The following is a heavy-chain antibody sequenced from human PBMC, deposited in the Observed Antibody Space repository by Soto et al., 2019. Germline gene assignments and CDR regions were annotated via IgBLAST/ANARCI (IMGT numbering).Heavy chain of an antibody. CDR3: AGVTGSGYYYYYMDG. D-gene: IGHD2-8*02. Sequence: HPGGSLRLSCAASGFTFSSYSMNWVRQAPGKGLEWVSYISSSSSTIYYADSVKGRFTISRDNAKNSLYLQMNSLRAEDTAVYYCAGVTGSGYYYYYMDGWGKGTTVTVSS. V-gene: IGHV3-48*01. CDR2: ISSSSSTI. J-gene: IGHJ6*03. CDR1: GFTFSSYS.